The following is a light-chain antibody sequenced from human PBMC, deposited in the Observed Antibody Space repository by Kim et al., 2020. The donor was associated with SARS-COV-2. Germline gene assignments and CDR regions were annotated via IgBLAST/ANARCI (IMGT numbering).Light chain of an antibody. CDR1: ALPKQY. Sequence: SPGQTARITCSGDALPKQYAYWYQQKPGQAPVLVIYKDSERPSGIPERFSSSSSGTTVTLTISGVQAEDEADYYCQSADSSGTYYVFGTGTKVTVL. J-gene: IGLJ1*01. CDR2: KDS. V-gene: IGLV3-25*03. CDR3: QSADSSGTYYV.